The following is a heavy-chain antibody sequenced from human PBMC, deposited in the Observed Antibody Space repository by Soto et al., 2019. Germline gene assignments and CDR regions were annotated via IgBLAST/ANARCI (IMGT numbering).Heavy chain of an antibody. V-gene: IGHV1-3*01. D-gene: IGHD6-25*01. Sequence: GASVKVSCKASGYTFTSYAMHWVRQAPGQRLEWMGWINAGNGNTKYSQMFQGRFTISRDDSKSIAYLQMNSLKTEDTAVYYCTRDTELIAADFYYYYGMDVWGQGTTVTVSS. CDR2: INAGNGNT. CDR3: TRDTELIAADFYYYYGMDV. CDR1: GYTFTSYA. J-gene: IGHJ6*02.